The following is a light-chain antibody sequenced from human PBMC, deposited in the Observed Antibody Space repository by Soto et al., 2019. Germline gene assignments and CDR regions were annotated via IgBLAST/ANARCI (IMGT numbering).Light chain of an antibody. CDR2: DAS. Sequence: IQLTQSPSSLSASVGDRVILTFLASQNIRSRLAWFQQKPGKAPKLLIYDASSLESGVPQRFSGSGSGTEFTLTISSLQTDDFSTYYCQQYHSYWTFGQGTKVDIK. CDR3: QQYHSYWT. CDR1: QNIRSR. V-gene: IGKV1-5*01. J-gene: IGKJ1*01.